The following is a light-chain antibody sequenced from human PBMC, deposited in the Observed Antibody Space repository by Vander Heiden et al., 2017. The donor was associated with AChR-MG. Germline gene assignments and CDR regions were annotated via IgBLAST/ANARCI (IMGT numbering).Light chain of an antibody. V-gene: IGKV3-15*01. Sequence: EILMTQSPATLSVSPGARATLSCRASQSISSNLVWYQQKPGQAPRLLIYDASSRATGTLTISSLQSEDFAVYYCQQYNNWPRTFGQGTRVDIK. CDR3: QQYNNWPRT. J-gene: IGKJ1*01. CDR2: DAS. CDR1: QSISSN.